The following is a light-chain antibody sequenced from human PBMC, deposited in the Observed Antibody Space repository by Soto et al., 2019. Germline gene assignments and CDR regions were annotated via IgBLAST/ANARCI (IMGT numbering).Light chain of an antibody. Sequence: EIVLTQSPGTLSLSPGETATLSCRASQSVSSNFLAWYQQKPGQAPKLLISGASSRAIGIPDRFSGSGSGTDFTLTISRLEAEDFALYSCQQYGSSPGTFGQGTKLEIK. J-gene: IGKJ2*02. CDR3: QQYGSSPGT. V-gene: IGKV3-20*01. CDR2: GAS. CDR1: QSVSSNF.